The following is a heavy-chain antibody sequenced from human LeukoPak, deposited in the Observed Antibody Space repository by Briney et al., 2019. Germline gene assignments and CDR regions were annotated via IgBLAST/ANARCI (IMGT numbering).Heavy chain of an antibody. CDR1: GFTFSSYE. J-gene: IGHJ4*02. Sequence: GGSLRLSCAASGFTFSSYEMNWVRQAPGKGLEWVSVIYSGGSTYYADSVKGRFTISRDNSKNTLYLQMNSLRAEDTAVYYCAREGYINFDYWGQGTLVTVSS. D-gene: IGHD6-13*01. V-gene: IGHV3-66*01. CDR2: IYSGGST. CDR3: AREGYINFDY.